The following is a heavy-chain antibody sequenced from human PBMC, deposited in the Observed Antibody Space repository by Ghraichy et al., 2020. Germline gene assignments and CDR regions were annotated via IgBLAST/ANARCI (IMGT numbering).Heavy chain of an antibody. V-gene: IGHV3-21*01. CDR1: RFTFSSYS. D-gene: IGHD5-18*01. Sequence: GGSLRLSCAASRFTFSSYSMNWVRQAPGKGLEWVSSISSSSSYIYYADSVKGRFTISRDNAKNSLYLQMNSLRAEDTAVYYCARDGCAAMVLCYYYYYMDVWGKGTTVTVSS. CDR3: ARDGCAAMVLCYYYYYMDV. CDR2: ISSSSSYI. J-gene: IGHJ6*03.